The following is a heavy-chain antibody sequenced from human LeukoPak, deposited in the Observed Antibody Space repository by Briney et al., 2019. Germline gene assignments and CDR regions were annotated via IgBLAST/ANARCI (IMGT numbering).Heavy chain of an antibody. CDR1: GGTFTSYA. Sequence: SVKVSCKTSGGTFTSYAITWARQAPGQGLEWMGKIIPISGTTNYAQKFQGRVTFTADESTSTAYMELSSLRSEDTALYYCARKLRLGGNWFDPWGQGTLVTVSS. J-gene: IGHJ5*02. CDR2: IIPISGTT. D-gene: IGHD1-26*01. CDR3: ARKLRLGGNWFDP. V-gene: IGHV1-69*13.